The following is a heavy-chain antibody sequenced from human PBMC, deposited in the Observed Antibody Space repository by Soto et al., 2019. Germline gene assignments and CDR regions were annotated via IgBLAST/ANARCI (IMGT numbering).Heavy chain of an antibody. CDR1: GDSISSGAYY. Sequence: SETLSLTCTVSGDSISSGAYYWGWIRQHPGKGLEWIGYIYYSGSTYYNPSLKSRVTISVDTSKNQFSLKLSSVTAADTAVYYCASSYYDFWRDAFDIWGQGTMVTVSS. D-gene: IGHD3-3*01. J-gene: IGHJ3*02. CDR2: IYYSGST. CDR3: ASSYYDFWRDAFDI. V-gene: IGHV4-31*03.